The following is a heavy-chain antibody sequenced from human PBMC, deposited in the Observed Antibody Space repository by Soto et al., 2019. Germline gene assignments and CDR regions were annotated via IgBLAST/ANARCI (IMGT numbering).Heavy chain of an antibody. V-gene: IGHV3-74*01. CDR1: GFTFSSFW. CDR3: ARDSYGGNSDFDY. CDR2: INSDGRTT. J-gene: IGHJ4*02. Sequence: EVQLVESGGDLVQPGGSLRLSCAASGFTFSSFWMHWVRQAPGKGLVWVSRINSDGRTTSYADSVKGRFTISRDNAKNTLYLQMNSLRAEYRAVYYCARDSYGGNSDFDYWGQGTLVTVSS. D-gene: IGHD4-17*01.